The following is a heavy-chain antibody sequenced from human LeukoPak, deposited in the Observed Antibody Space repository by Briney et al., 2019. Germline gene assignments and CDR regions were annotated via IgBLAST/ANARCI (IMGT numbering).Heavy chain of an antibody. CDR2: IKNKTDGGTT. V-gene: IGHV3-15*01. CDR1: GFTFSNAW. Sequence: GGSLRLSCAASGFTFSNAWMSWVRQAPGKGLEWVGRIKNKTDGGTTDYAAPVKGRFTISRDDSKNTLYLQMNSLKTEDTAVYYCTTDRDSSGWSVDYWGQGTLVTVSS. J-gene: IGHJ4*02. CDR3: TTDRDSSGWSVDY. D-gene: IGHD6-19*01.